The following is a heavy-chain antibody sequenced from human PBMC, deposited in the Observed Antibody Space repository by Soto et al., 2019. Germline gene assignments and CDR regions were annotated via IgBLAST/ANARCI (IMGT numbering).Heavy chain of an antibody. CDR3: ARTRAEGGPFDY. J-gene: IGHJ4*02. CDR1: GFTFSSYG. D-gene: IGHD3-16*01. CDR2: IWYDGSNK. Sequence: QVQLVESGGGVVQPGRSLRLSCAASGFTFSSYGMHWVRQAPGKGLEWVAVIWYDGSNKYYADSVKGRFTISRDNSKNTLYVQMNSLRAEDTAVYYCARTRAEGGPFDYWGQGTLVTVSS. V-gene: IGHV3-33*01.